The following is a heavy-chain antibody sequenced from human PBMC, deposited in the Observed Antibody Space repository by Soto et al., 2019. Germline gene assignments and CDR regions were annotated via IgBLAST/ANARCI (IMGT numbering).Heavy chain of an antibody. V-gene: IGHV4-30-4*01. Sequence: SETLSLTCTVSGGSISSGDYYWSWIRQPPGKGLEWIGYISYSGRTYYNPSLQSRVTISVDTSKSQFSLKLSSATAADTAVYYCARDARNSFGGVIDDDYWGQGTLVTVSS. J-gene: IGHJ4*02. CDR3: ARDARNSFGGVIDDDY. D-gene: IGHD3-16*02. CDR1: GGSISSGDYY. CDR2: ISYSGRT.